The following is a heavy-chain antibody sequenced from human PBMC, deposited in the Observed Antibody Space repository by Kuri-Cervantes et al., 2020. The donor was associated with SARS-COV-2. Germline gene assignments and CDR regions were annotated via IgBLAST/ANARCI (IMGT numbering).Heavy chain of an antibody. CDR2: IKKDGSEK. CDR3: AREQWLELDAFDI. Sequence: GESLKISCAASGFTVSSNYMSWVRQAPGKGLEWVANIKKDGSEKYYVDSVKGRFTISRDNAKNSLYPQMNSLRAEDTAVYYCAREQWLELDAFDIWGQGTMVTVSS. J-gene: IGHJ3*02. CDR1: GFTVSSNY. D-gene: IGHD6-19*01. V-gene: IGHV3-7*01.